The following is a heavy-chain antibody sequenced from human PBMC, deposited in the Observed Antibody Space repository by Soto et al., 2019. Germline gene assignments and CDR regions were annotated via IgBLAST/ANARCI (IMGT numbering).Heavy chain of an antibody. V-gene: IGHV4-59*01. CDR3: ARGATGTLLYYYYGMDV. CDR2: IYYSGST. D-gene: IGHD1-1*01. CDR1: GGSISSYY. Sequence: SETLSLTCTVSGGSISSYYWSWIRQPPGKGLEWIGYIYYSGSTNYNPSLKSRVTISVDTSKNQFSLKLSSVTAADTAVYYCARGATGTLLYYYYGMDVWGQGTTVTVS. J-gene: IGHJ6*02.